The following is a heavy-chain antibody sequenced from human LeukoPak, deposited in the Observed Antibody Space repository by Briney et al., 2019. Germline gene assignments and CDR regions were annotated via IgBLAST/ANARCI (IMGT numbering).Heavy chain of an antibody. V-gene: IGHV4-34*01. D-gene: IGHD2-2*01. CDR1: DGSFSGYY. CDR2: IHHSGII. Sequence: SETLSLTCSVYDGSFSGYYCSWIRQVPGKGVEWLGEIHHSGIINYNPSLKSRLTLSEDTSNTQFSLRLTSVTAADTAVYFCARGHSTSGFDYWGRGTLVTVSS. CDR3: ARGHSTSGFDY. J-gene: IGHJ4*02.